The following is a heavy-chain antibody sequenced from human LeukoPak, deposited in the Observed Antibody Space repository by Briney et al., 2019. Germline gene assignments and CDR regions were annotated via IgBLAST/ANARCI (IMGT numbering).Heavy chain of an antibody. V-gene: IGHV4-39*07. CDR1: GGSISNSSYY. D-gene: IGHD2/OR15-2a*01. J-gene: IGHJ4*02. CDR2: IYYSGST. Sequence: PSETLSLTCTVSGGSISNSSYYWGWIRQPPGKGLEWIGSIYYSGSTYYNPSLKSRVTISVDTSKNQFSLKLSSVTAADTAVYYCARDPLGRLLYFDYWGQGTLVTVSS. CDR3: ARDPLGRLLYFDY.